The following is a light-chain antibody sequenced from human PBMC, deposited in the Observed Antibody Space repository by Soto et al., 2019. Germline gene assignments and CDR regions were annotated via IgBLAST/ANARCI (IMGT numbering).Light chain of an antibody. CDR1: SGHSNYA. CDR2: LNNDGSH. Sequence: QLVLTQSPSASASLGVSVKLTCTLSSGHSNYAIAWHQQQPEKGPRYLMKLNNDGSHSKGDGIPDRFSGSSSGAERYLTISSLQSEDESDYYCQTWDTGISVVFGGGTKLTVL. J-gene: IGLJ2*01. V-gene: IGLV4-69*01. CDR3: QTWDTGISVV.